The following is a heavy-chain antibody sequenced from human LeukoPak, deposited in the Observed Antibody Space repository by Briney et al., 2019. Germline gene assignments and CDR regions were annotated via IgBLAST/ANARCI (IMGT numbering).Heavy chain of an antibody. CDR3: ARDAPAVGVDY. Sequence: PGGSLRLSCAASGFIFDDYGMSWVSQAPGKGLEWVSGINWNGGSTGYTDSVKGRFTISRDNAKNSLYLQMNSLRAEEDTALYYCARDAPAVGVDYWGQGALVTVSS. J-gene: IGHJ4*02. CDR1: GFIFDDYG. V-gene: IGHV3-20*04. CDR2: INWNGGST.